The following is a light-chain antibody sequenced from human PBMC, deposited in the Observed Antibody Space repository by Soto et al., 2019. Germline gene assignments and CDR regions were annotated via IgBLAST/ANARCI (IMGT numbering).Light chain of an antibody. J-gene: IGKJ4*01. CDR1: QSIRSW. CDR3: QQYDSYSLT. V-gene: IGKV1-5*03. Sequence: DIQMTQSPSTLSASVGDRVTITCRASQSIRSWLAWYQQKPGQAPKLLIYRASTLESGVPSRFSGSGSGTEFTLVINSLQPDDCAIYYCQQYDSYSLTFGGGTKVGIK. CDR2: RAS.